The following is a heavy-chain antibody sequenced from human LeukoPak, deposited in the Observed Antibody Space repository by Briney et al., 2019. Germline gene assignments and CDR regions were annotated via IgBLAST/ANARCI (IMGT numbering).Heavy chain of an antibody. CDR1: GYTFSSYS. J-gene: IGHJ4*02. V-gene: IGHV3-21*01. CDR2: ISSSSSYI. Sequence: PGGSLRLSCAASGYTFSSYSMNWVRQAPGKGLEWVSSISSSSSYIYYADSVKGRFTISRDNSKNTLYLQMNSLRAEDTAVYYCAKDRTPSLPPQLRPDYWGQGTLVTVSS. CDR3: AKDRTPSLPPQLRPDY. D-gene: IGHD1-1*01.